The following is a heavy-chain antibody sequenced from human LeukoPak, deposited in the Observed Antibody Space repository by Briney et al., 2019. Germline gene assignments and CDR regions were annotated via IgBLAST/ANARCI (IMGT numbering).Heavy chain of an antibody. J-gene: IGHJ6*03. CDR3: ARRGGGSSGYYYYYMDV. CDR2: ISGSTSYI. CDR1: GFTFISYT. D-gene: IGHD6-6*01. Sequence: PGGSLRLSCAASGFTFISYTMNWVGQAPGKGLEWVSSISGSTSYIFYAASVKGRFTISRDDAKNSLYLQMNSLRAEDTAVYYCARRGGGSSGYYYYYMDVWGKGTTVTVSS. V-gene: IGHV3-21*01.